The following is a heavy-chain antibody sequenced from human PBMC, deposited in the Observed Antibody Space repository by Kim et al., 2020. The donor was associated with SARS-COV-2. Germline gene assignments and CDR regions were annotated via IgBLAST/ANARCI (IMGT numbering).Heavy chain of an antibody. J-gene: IGHJ4*02. CDR2: INPYSGDT. Sequence: ASVKVSCKAPGYTFTDYYIHWVRQAPGQGLEWMGWINPYSGDTNYAQKFQGRVTMTRDTSISTPYVELSSLRSDDTAVYYCARSAHFWSGHYLDFWGQGTLIPVSP. D-gene: IGHD3-3*01. CDR3: ARSAHFWSGHYLDF. CDR1: GYTFTDYY. V-gene: IGHV1-2*02.